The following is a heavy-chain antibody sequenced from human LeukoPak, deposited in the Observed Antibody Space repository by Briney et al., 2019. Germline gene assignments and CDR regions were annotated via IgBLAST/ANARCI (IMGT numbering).Heavy chain of an antibody. CDR3: PRGGGIDY. D-gene: IGHD3-16*01. J-gene: IGHJ4*02. CDR2: IIPILGIA. Sequence: SVKVSCKASGSTYSSYAISWVRQAPGQGLEWMGRIIPILGIANYAQKFQGRVTITADKSTSTAYMELSSLRSEDTAVYCAPRGGGIDYWGQGTLVTVSS. CDR1: GSTYSSYA. V-gene: IGHV1-69*04.